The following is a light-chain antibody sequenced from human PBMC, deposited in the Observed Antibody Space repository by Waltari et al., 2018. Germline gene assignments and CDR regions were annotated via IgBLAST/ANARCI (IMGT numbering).Light chain of an antibody. CDR1: QCVTIW. J-gene: IGKJ1*01. CDR2: KAT. V-gene: IGKV1-5*03. CDR3: QQYNLYSET. Sequence: IQMIQSPSTLSASVGDRVTITCRASQCVTIWLAWYQQKPGKAPKLLIYKATILASGVPSRFSGSGSGTEFTLTISSLQPDDIATYYCQQYNLYSETFGQGTKVEIK.